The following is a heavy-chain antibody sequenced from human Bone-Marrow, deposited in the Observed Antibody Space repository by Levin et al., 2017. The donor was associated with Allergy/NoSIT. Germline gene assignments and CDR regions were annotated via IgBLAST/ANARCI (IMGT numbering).Heavy chain of an antibody. J-gene: IGHJ6*02. CDR3: ARDQQRIAAAGAYYYGMDV. CDR2: INPNSGGT. CDR1: GYTFTGYY. Sequence: PSASVKVSCKASGYTFTGYYMHWVRQAPGQGLEWMGRINPNSGGTNYAQKFQGRVTMTRDTSISTAYMELSRLRSDDTAVYYCARDQQRIAAAGAYYYGMDVWGQGTTVTVSS. D-gene: IGHD6-13*01. V-gene: IGHV1-2*06.